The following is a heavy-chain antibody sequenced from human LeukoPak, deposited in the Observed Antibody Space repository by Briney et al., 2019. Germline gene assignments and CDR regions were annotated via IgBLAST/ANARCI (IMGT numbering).Heavy chain of an antibody. D-gene: IGHD2-8*02. V-gene: IGHV3-23*01. J-gene: IGHJ4*02. CDR1: GFTFSDYA. CDR2: LTGGGDST. Sequence: GSLRTSCAASGFTFSDYAMSWVRQAPGKGLEWVSALTGGGDSTYYADSVKGRFTISRDNSKSTVYLQMHGLRAEDTAIYYCAKDFGCTGGSCPFVTAILANWGQGTLVTVSS. CDR3: AKDFGCTGGSCPFVTAILAN.